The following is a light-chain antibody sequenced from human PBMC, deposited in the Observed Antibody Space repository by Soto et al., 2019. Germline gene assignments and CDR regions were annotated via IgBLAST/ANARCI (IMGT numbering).Light chain of an antibody. J-gene: IGLJ1*01. CDR2: DVI. CDR1: SSDFGGYDY. Sequence: QSALTQPRSVSGSPGQSVSISCTGASSDFGGYDYVSWYQQHPDKAPKVIIYDVIKRPSGVPGRFSGSKSGNTASLTISGLQSDDEADYYCCSYAGSYSYVFGPGTKLTVL. CDR3: CSYAGSYSYV. V-gene: IGLV2-11*01.